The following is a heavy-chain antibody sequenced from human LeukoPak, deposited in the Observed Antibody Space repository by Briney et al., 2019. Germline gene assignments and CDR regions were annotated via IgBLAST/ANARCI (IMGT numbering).Heavy chain of an antibody. CDR2: VSYDGRNK. CDR3: ARGRSGSNTSRSPFYYYYYGMDV. Sequence: GGSLRLSCAASGFAFNTYAMHWVRQAPGKGLEWVAVVSYDGRNKYYADSVKGRFTISRDNSKSTLSLQMNSLRAEDTAVYYCARGRSGSNTSRSPFYYYYYGMDVWGQGTTVTVTS. J-gene: IGHJ6*02. D-gene: IGHD2-2*01. CDR1: GFAFNTYA. V-gene: IGHV3-30*04.